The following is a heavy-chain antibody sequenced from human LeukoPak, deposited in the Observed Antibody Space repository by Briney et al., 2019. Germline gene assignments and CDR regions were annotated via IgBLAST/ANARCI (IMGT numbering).Heavy chain of an antibody. V-gene: IGHV1-69*13. CDR3: ARERRRAVATPGPFDY. Sequence: GASVKVSCKASGGTFSSYAISWVRQAPGQGLEWMGGIIPIFGTANYAQKFQGRVTITADESTSTAYMELSSLRSEDTAVYYCARERRRAVATPGPFDYWGQGTLVTVSS. CDR1: GGTFSSYA. J-gene: IGHJ4*02. D-gene: IGHD5-12*01. CDR2: IIPIFGTA.